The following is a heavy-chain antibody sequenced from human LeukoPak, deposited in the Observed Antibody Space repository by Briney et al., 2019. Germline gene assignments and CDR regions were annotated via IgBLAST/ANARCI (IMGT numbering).Heavy chain of an antibody. CDR2: IYTSGST. Sequence: SQTLSLTCTVSGGSISSGSYYWSWIRQPAGKGLEWIGRIYTSGSTNYNPSLKSRVTISVDTSKNQFSLKLSSVTAADTAVYYCARRHYYYGMDVWGQGTMVTVSS. CDR3: ARRHYYYGMDV. CDR1: GGSISSGSYY. V-gene: IGHV4-61*02. J-gene: IGHJ6*02.